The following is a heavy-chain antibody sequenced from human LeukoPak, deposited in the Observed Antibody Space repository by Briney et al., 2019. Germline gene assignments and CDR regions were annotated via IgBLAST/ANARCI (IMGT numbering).Heavy chain of an antibody. CDR1: GFTFSSYA. Sequence: GGSLRLPCASSGFTFSSYAMSWVRQAPGKGLEWVSTIGGTGVRTYYADSVKGRFTISRDNSKNTLYLQINSLRAEDTAVYYCARNRLLSDYFDYWGQGTLVTVSS. CDR3: ARNRLLSDYFDY. J-gene: IGHJ4*02. D-gene: IGHD2-15*01. CDR2: IGGTGVRT. V-gene: IGHV3-23*01.